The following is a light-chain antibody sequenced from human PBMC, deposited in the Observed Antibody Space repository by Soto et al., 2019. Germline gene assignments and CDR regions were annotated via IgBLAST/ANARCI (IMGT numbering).Light chain of an antibody. J-gene: IGKJ1*01. CDR3: QQYADSPRT. CDR1: QSVGKNF. CDR2: GAS. V-gene: IGKV3-20*01. Sequence: EIVLTQSPDTLSLSPGERATLSCRASQSVGKNFLAWYQQKAGQAPRFLIHGASRRATGIPDRFSGSGSGTDFTLTTSRLEPEDFAVYYCQQYADSPRTFGQGTKVEIK.